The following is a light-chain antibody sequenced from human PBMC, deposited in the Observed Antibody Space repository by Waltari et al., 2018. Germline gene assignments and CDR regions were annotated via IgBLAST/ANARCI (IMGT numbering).Light chain of an antibody. CDR1: KLGGKY. Sequence: SYELTQPPSVSVSPGQTAIITCPGDKLGGKYASWYQLRAGQSPVLVISQHNQRPSGIPERFSGSYSGNTATLTISGTQAMDEADYYCQAWDSNTVVFGGGTKLSVL. J-gene: IGLJ2*01. CDR3: QAWDSNTVV. CDR2: QHN. V-gene: IGLV3-1*01.